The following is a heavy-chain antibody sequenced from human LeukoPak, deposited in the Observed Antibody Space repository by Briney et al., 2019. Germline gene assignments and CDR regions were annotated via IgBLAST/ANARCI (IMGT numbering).Heavy chain of an antibody. V-gene: IGHV1-3*01. CDR3: ARSPPRQWLVIDDY. Sequence: GASVKVSCKASGYTFTSYAMHWVRQAPGQRLEWMGWINAGNGNTKYSQKFQGRVTITRDTSASTAYMELSSLRSEDTAVYYCARSPPRQWLVIDDYWGREPWSPSPQ. CDR1: GYTFTSYA. CDR2: INAGNGNT. D-gene: IGHD6-19*01. J-gene: IGHJ4*02.